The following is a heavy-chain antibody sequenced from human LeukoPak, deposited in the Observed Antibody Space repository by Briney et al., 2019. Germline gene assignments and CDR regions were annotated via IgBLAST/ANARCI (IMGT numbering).Heavy chain of an antibody. Sequence: WETLSLTCSVSGGSISSYYWGWIRRPPGKGLEWVGYICSRGSSNYNPSLKSRLTISVDTSKNQFSLKLSSVTAADTAVYYCTRYTMTMVRLDYYYYMDVWGKGTTVTVSS. CDR3: TRYTMTMVRLDYYYYMDV. D-gene: IGHD4/OR15-4a*01. V-gene: IGHV4-4*09. CDR1: GGSISSYY. CDR2: ICSRGSS. J-gene: IGHJ6*03.